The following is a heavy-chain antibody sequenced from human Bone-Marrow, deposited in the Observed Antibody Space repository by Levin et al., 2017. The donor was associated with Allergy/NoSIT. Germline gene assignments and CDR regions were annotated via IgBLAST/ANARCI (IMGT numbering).Heavy chain of an antibody. J-gene: IGHJ4*02. V-gene: IGHV3-30*18. D-gene: IGHD1-7*01. CDR2: ISSDGSNK. Sequence: GGSLRLSCAASGFTFSSYGMHWVRQAPGKGLEWVAVISSDGSNKYYADSVKGRFTISRDNSKNTLYLQMNSLRAEDTAVYYCAKLTGTYCSSDCFDYWGQGTLVSVSS. CDR1: GFTFSSYG. CDR3: AKLTGTYCSSDCFDY.